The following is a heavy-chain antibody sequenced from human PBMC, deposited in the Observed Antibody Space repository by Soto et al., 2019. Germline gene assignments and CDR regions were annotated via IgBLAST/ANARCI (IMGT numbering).Heavy chain of an antibody. CDR2: ISGSGGST. Sequence: EMQLLESGGGLVQPGGSLRLSCAASGFTFVGYAMSWVRQAPGKGLEWVSAISGSGGSTYYADSVKGRFTISRDNSKNTLYLQMNSLRAEDTAVYSCAKGPWMAAITSLYFDYWGRGTLVTVSS. CDR1: GFTFVGYA. V-gene: IGHV3-23*01. CDR3: AKGPWMAAITSLYFDY. D-gene: IGHD1-20*01. J-gene: IGHJ4*02.